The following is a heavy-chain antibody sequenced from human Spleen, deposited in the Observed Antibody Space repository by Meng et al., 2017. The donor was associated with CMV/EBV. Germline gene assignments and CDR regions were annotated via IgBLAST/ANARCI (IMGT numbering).Heavy chain of an antibody. J-gene: IGHJ4*02. CDR2: VSHSGST. V-gene: IGHV4-34*01. D-gene: IGHD2-8*01. CDR1: GYY. CDR3: ARGNRVRSTLTTFFGHTHGNDY. Sequence: GYYWSWIRQSPGKGLEWIGEVSHSGSTRYNPSLKGRATMSADTSKSAFSLNLTSVTAADTAVYYCARGNRVRSTLTTFFGHTHGNDYWGQGTLVTVSS.